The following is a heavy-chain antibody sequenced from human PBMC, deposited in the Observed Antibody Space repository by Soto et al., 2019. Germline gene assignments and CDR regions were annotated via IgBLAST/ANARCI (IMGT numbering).Heavy chain of an antibody. Sequence: ASVKVSCKASGYTFTGYYMHWVRQAPGQGLEWMGWINPNSGGTNYAQKLQGWVTMTRDTSISTAYMELSRLRSDDTAVYYCARAGPYGSGSQYYYYMDVWGKGTTVTVSS. CDR2: INPNSGGT. V-gene: IGHV1-2*04. CDR1: GYTFTGYY. J-gene: IGHJ6*03. D-gene: IGHD3-10*01. CDR3: ARAGPYGSGSQYYYYMDV.